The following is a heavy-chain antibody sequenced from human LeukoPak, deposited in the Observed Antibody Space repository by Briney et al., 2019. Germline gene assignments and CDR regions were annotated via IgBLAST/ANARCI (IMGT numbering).Heavy chain of an antibody. D-gene: IGHD3-9*01. Sequence: GGSLRLSCAASGXTFSSYWVSWVRQAPGKGLEWVANIKQDGSEKYYVDSVKGRFTISRDNAKNSLYLQMNSLRAEDTAVYYCARAYYDILTGYSRSYFDYWGQGTLVTVSS. CDR1: GXTFSSYW. CDR3: ARAYYDILTGYSRSYFDY. V-gene: IGHV3-7*04. J-gene: IGHJ4*02. CDR2: IKQDGSEK.